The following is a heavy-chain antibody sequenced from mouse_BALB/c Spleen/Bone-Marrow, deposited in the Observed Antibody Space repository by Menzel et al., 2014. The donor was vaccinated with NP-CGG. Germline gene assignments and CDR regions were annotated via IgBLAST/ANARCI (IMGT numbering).Heavy chain of an antibody. V-gene: IGHV14-3*02. D-gene: IGHD1-1*01. CDR2: IDSANGNT. Sequence: EVQLQQSGAELVKPGASVKLSCTASGFNIKDTYMHWVKQRPEQGLEWIGRIDSANGNTKYDPKFQGKATITADTSSNTAYLQLSSLTSEDTAVYYCAPYYYGSSLFAYWGQGTLVTVSA. CDR3: APYYYGSSLFAY. CDR1: GFNIKDTY. J-gene: IGHJ3*01.